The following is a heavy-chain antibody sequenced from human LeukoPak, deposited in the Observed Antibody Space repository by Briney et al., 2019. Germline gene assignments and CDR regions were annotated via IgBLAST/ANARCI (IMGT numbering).Heavy chain of an antibody. CDR2: IYYSGST. CDR1: GGSISRHY. Sequence: SETLSLTCTVCGGSISRHYWSWIRQPPGKGLEWMGYIYYSGSTNYNPSLKSRVTTSVDTYKNQFSLKLSSVTAADTAVYYCAAFTVDYDFWSGYYRRPCGYYYMDVWGKGTTVTVSS. J-gene: IGHJ6*03. V-gene: IGHV4-59*11. CDR3: AAFTVDYDFWSGYYRRPCGYYYMDV. D-gene: IGHD3-3*01.